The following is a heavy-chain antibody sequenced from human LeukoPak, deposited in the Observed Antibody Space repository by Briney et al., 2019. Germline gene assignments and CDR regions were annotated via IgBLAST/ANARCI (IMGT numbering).Heavy chain of an antibody. V-gene: IGHV3-11*01. CDR3: ARDYYYDSSGYYYH. CDR2: ISSSGSTI. D-gene: IGHD3-22*01. CDR1: GFTFSDYY. Sequence: GGSLRLSCAASGFTFSDYYMSWIRQAPGKGLEWVSYISSSGSTIYYADSVKGRFTISRDNAKNSLYLQMNSLRDEDTAVYYCARDYYYDSSGYYYHWGQGTLVTVSS. J-gene: IGHJ5*02.